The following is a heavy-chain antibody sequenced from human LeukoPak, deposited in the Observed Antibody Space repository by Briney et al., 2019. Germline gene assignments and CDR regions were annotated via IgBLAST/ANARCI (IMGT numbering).Heavy chain of an antibody. CDR1: GFTFSSYS. Sequence: PGGSLRLSCAASGFTFSSYSMNWVRQAPGKGLEWVSSISGRSDYIYYADSVKGRFTVSRDNAKNSLYLQMNSLKTEDTAVYYCTRSGWENYYGMDVWGQGTTVTVSS. V-gene: IGHV3-21*03. D-gene: IGHD1-26*01. CDR2: ISGRSDYI. CDR3: TRSGWENYYGMDV. J-gene: IGHJ6*02.